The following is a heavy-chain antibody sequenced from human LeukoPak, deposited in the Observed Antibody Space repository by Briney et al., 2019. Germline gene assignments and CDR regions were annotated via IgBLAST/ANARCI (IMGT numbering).Heavy chain of an antibody. J-gene: IGHJ4*02. CDR1: GYTFTSYA. D-gene: IGHD3-22*01. V-gene: IGHV1-3*03. CDR3: AKDLYHRYYHNSGHAFDY. CDR2: INAGNGYT. Sequence: ASVTVSCKASGYTFTSYAMHWVRQAPGQRLEWMGWINAGNGYTKYSQEFQGRVTITRDTSASTAYMELSSLRSEDTAVYYCAKDLYHRYYHNSGHAFDYWGQGTLVTVSS.